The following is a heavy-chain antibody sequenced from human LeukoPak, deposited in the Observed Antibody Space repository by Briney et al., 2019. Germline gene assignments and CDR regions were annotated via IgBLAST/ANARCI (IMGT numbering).Heavy chain of an antibody. CDR2: TNNRSKWYN. V-gene: IGHV6-1*01. CDR3: ARHHNNFLYNFDMDV. CDR1: GDSVSSNSAA. D-gene: IGHD1-1*01. J-gene: IGHJ6*02. Sequence: SQTLSLTCAISGDSVSSNSAAWNWIRQSPSRGLEWLGRTNNRSKWYNDYAVSVKSRITINPDTSKNQFSLQLISVTPEDTAVYYCARHHNNFLYNFDMDVWGRGTTVTVSS.